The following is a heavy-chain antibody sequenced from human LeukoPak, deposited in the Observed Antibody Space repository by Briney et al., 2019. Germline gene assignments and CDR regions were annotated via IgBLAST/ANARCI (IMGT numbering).Heavy chain of an antibody. Sequence: SVKVSCKASGGTFSSYAISWVRQAPGQGLEWMGRIIPILGIADYAQKFQGIVTITADNSTSTAYMELSSRKSEDTAVSYCARDGDLDTAMVDYWGQGTLVTVSS. CDR2: IIPILGIA. CDR3: ARDGDLDTAMVDY. CDR1: GGTFSSYA. D-gene: IGHD5-18*01. V-gene: IGHV1-69*10. J-gene: IGHJ4*02.